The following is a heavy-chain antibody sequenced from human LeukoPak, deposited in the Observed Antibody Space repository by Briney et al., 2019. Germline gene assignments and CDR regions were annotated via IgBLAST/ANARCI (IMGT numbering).Heavy chain of an antibody. CDR2: INPNSGGT. D-gene: IGHD6-19*01. CDR1: GYTFTGYY. J-gene: IGHJ5*02. CDR3: ARDRAVAGGDGWFDP. V-gene: IGHV1-2*02. Sequence: GASVKVSCKAAGYTFTGYYIHWVRQAPGQGLEWMGWINPNSGGTNYAQKYQGRGTMTRDTSISTSYMELSRLRSDDTAVYYCARDRAVAGGDGWFDPWGQGTLVTVSS.